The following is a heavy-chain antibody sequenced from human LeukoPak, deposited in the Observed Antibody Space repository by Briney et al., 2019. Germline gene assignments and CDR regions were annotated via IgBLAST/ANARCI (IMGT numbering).Heavy chain of an antibody. J-gene: IGHJ4*02. CDR1: GFTFSSYD. D-gene: IGHD3-22*01. CDR3: ARDNDGYYYADFDY. Sequence: SGGSLRLSCAASGFTFSSYDMHWVRQATGKGLEWVSAIGTAGDTYYPDSVKGRFTISRENAKNSLYLQMNSLRAEDTAVYYCARDNDGYYYADFDYWGQGTLVTVSS. CDR2: IGTAGDT. V-gene: IGHV3-13*01.